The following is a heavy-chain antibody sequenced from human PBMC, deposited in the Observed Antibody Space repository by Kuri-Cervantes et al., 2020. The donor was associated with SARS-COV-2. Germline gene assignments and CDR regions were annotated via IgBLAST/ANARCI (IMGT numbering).Heavy chain of an antibody. V-gene: IGHV3-30*03. CDR2: ISYDGSNK. CDR1: GFTFSSCS. J-gene: IGHJ3*02. CDR3: ARDRMEYQLLWGDWNDAFDI. D-gene: IGHD2-2*01. Sequence: LSLTCAASGFTFSSCSMNWVRQAPGKGLEWVAVISYDGSNKYYADSVKGRFTISRDNSKNTLYLQMNSLRAEDTAVYYCARDRMEYQLLWGDWNDAFDIWGQGTMVTVSS.